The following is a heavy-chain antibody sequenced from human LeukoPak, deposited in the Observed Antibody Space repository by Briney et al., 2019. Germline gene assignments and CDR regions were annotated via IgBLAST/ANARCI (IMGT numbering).Heavy chain of an antibody. CDR3: ARSPWGVTAIFLDS. CDR2: ISSDGSNK. J-gene: IGHJ4*02. CDR1: GFTFSSYV. V-gene: IGHV3-30*14. Sequence: GGSLRLSCAVSGFTFSSYVMHWVRQAPGKGLEWVAVISSDGSNKYYADSVKGRFIISRDNSKNTLYLQMNSLRAEDTAVYYCARSPWGVTAIFLDSWGQGTLVTVSS. D-gene: IGHD2-21*02.